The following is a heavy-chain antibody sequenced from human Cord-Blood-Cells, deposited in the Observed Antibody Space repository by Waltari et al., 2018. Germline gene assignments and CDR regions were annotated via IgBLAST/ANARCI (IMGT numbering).Heavy chain of an antibody. CDR2: INHRGST. Sequence: QVQLQQWGAGLLKPSETLSLTCAVYGGSFSGYYWSWIRQPPGKGLEWIGEINHRGSTNYNPSLKSRVTISVDTSKNQVSLKRSSVTAADTAVYYCARSGIAARPDYYYYMDVWGKGTTVTVSS. D-gene: IGHD6-6*01. J-gene: IGHJ6*03. CDR1: GGSFSGYY. V-gene: IGHV4-34*01. CDR3: ARSGIAARPDYYYYMDV.